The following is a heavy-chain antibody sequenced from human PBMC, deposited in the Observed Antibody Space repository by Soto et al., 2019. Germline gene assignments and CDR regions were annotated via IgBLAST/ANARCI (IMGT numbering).Heavy chain of an antibody. CDR1: GFPFSNYA. CDR2: ISGPGGRT. Sequence: EVQLLDSGGGLVQPGGSLRLSCEASGFPFSNYAMNWVRQVPGKGLEWVSGISGPGGRTYYADSVKGRFTISRDNSKNAMYLQMISLRSEDQAVYYCAKDGAFYDILTGFLPEGPYFDHWGQGTLVTVSS. D-gene: IGHD3-9*01. V-gene: IGHV3-23*01. J-gene: IGHJ4*02. CDR3: AKDGAFYDILTGFLPEGPYFDH.